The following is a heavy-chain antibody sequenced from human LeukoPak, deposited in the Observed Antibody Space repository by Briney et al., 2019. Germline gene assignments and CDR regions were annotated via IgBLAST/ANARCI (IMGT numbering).Heavy chain of an antibody. CDR2: MYHTGST. Sequence: SETLSLTCTVSGYSMSSGYYWGWIRQPPERGLEWIGSMYHTGSTYYNPSLKSRVTISVDTSKNQFYLKLSSVTAADTAVYYCAGIDSSGYPSPRDYWGQGTLVTVSS. D-gene: IGHD3-22*01. V-gene: IGHV4-38-2*02. CDR1: GYSMSSGYY. CDR3: AGIDSSGYPSPRDY. J-gene: IGHJ4*02.